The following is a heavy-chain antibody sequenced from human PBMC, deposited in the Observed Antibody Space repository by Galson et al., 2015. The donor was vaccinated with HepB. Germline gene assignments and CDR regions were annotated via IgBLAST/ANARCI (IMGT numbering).Heavy chain of an antibody. CDR3: ARTYYYDSSPYPPGGY. D-gene: IGHD3-22*01. CDR1: GYTFTSYY. J-gene: IGHJ4*02. Sequence: SVKVSCKASGYTFTSYYMHWVRQAPGQGLEWMGIINPSGGSTSYAQKFQGRVTMTRDTSTSTVYMELSSLRSEDTAVYYCARTYYYDSSPYPPGGYWGQGTLVTVSS. CDR2: INPSGGST. V-gene: IGHV1-46*01.